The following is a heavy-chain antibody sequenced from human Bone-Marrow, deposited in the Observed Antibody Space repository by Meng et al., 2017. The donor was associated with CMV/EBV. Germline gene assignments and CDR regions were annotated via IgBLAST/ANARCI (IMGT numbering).Heavy chain of an antibody. V-gene: IGHV4-31*03. CDR3: ARLKTPVEDWLVMDV. Sequence: SETLSLTCTVSGGSISSGGYYWSWIRQHPGKGLEWIGYIYYSGSTYYNPSLKSRVTISVDTSKNQFSLKLSSVTAADTAVYYCARLKTPVEDWLVMDVWGQGTTVTVSS. CDR2: IYYSGST. J-gene: IGHJ6*02. CDR1: GGSISSGGYY. D-gene: IGHD6-19*01.